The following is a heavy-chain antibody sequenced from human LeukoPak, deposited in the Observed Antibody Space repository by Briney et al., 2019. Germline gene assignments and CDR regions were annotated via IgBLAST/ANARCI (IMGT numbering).Heavy chain of an antibody. CDR2: IYYSGST. CDR3: ARDRMVPLYYDFWSGYLGAFDI. J-gene: IGHJ3*02. CDR1: GGSISSSSYY. Sequence: PSETLSLTCTVSGGSISSSSYYWGWIRQPPGKGLEWIGSIYYSGSTYYNPSLKSRVTISVDTSKNQFSLKLSSVTAADTAVYYCARDRMVPLYYDFWSGYLGAFDIWGQGTMVTVSS. V-gene: IGHV4-39*07. D-gene: IGHD3-3*01.